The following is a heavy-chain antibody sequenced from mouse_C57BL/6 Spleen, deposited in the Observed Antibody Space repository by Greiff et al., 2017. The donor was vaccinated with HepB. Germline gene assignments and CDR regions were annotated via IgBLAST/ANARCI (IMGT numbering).Heavy chain of an antibody. CDR1: GFTFSDYG. J-gene: IGHJ1*03. D-gene: IGHD2-1*01. Sequence: EVKLMESGGGLVKPGGSLKLSCAASGFTFSDYGMHWVRQAPEKGLEWVAYISSGSSTIYYADTVKGRFTISRDNAKNTLFLQMTSLRSEDTAMYYCARGGKNLYYGNLDVWGTGTTVTVSS. V-gene: IGHV5-17*01. CDR2: ISSGSSTI. CDR3: ARGGKNLYYGNLDV.